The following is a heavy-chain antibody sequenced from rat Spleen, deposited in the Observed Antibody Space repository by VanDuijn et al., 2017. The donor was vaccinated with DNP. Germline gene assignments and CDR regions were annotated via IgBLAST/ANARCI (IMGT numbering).Heavy chain of an antibody. CDR2: INGAGST. J-gene: IGHJ2*01. D-gene: IGHD1-12*02. CDR1: GYSITSNY. CDR3: ARQADYYDGSYYYYFDY. V-gene: IGHV3-3*01. Sequence: EVQLQESGPGLVKPSQSLSLTCSVTGYSITSNYWAWLRKFPENKLEWMGHINGAGSTNYNPSLKSRISITRDTSKNRFFLRVNSVTTEDTATYYCARQADYYDGSYYYYFDYWGQGVMVTVSS.